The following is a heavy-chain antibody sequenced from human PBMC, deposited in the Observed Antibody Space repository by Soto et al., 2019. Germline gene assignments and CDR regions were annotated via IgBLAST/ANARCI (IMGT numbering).Heavy chain of an antibody. J-gene: IGHJ6*02. CDR3: ARHSPLYSSSWFNYYGMDV. V-gene: IGHV4-39*01. D-gene: IGHD6-13*01. Sequence: SLTCTVSGGSISSSSYYWGWIRQPPGKGLEWIGSIYYSGSTYYNPSLKSRVTISVDTSKNQFSLKLSSVTAADTAVYYCARHSPLYSSSWFNYYGMDVWGQGTTVTVSS. CDR2: IYYSGST. CDR1: GGSISSSSYY.